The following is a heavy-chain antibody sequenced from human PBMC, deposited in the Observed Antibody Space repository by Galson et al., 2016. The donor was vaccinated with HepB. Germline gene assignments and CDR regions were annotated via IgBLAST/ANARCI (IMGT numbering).Heavy chain of an antibody. CDR3: ARSYGGYAFDI. D-gene: IGHD4-23*01. V-gene: IGHV4-59*01. CDR2: IYFSGTT. Sequence: IAYIYFSGTTNYNPSLKSRVTISLDTSKGQFSLKVTSVTAADSAVYYCARSYGGYAFDIWGQGTMVTVSS. J-gene: IGHJ3*02.